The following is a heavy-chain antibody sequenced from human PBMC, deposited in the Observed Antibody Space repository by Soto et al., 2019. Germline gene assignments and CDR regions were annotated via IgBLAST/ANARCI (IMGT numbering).Heavy chain of an antibody. D-gene: IGHD6-19*01. CDR2: IWYDGSNK. J-gene: IGHJ4*02. V-gene: IGHV3-33*01. CDR3: ARERQWLASYYFDY. CDR1: GFTFSSYG. Sequence: QVQLVESGGGVVKPGRSLRLSCAASGFTFSSYGMHGARQAPGKGLEWVAVIWYDGSNKYYADSVKGRFTISRDNSKNTLYLQMNSLRAEDTAVYYCARERQWLASYYFDYWGQGTLVTVSS.